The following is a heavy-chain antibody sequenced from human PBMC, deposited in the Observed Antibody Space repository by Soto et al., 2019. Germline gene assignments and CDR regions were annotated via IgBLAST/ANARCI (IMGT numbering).Heavy chain of an antibody. CDR1: GDSVSGGDSY. Sequence: QVQLQESGPGLVKPSQTLSLTCTVSGDSVSGGDSYWSWIRQPPGKALEWIGYTSFSGYTSYTPSLTSRVTIPVDMSKSQFSLRLTSVTAADTAIYYCVRGGNPYHYATSGPGTFDKWGQGTLVSVSS. CDR2: TSFSGYT. J-gene: IGHJ4*02. CDR3: VRGGNPYHYATSGPGTFDK. D-gene: IGHD3-22*01. V-gene: IGHV4-30-4*01.